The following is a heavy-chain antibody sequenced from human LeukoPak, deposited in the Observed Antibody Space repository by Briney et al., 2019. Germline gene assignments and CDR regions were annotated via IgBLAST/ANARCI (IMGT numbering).Heavy chain of an antibody. Sequence: GGPLRLSCAASGFTFSSYAMSWVRQAPGKGLEWVSAISGSGGSTYYADSVKGRFTISRDNSKNTLYLQMNSLRAEDTAVYYYAKDNCYDSSGYSDYWGQGTLVTVSS. CDR3: AKDNCYDSSGYSDY. D-gene: IGHD3-22*01. CDR2: ISGSGGST. CDR1: GFTFSSYA. V-gene: IGHV3-23*01. J-gene: IGHJ4*02.